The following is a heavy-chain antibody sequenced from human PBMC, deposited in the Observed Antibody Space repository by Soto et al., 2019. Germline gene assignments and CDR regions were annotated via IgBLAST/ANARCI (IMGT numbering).Heavy chain of an antibody. CDR1: GGSISSSTYY. Sequence: QLQLQESGPGLVKPSETLSLTCTVSGGSISSSTYYWGWIRQPPGKGLEWIGMIYFSGSAYYNPSLKSRVTISIDTSKNQFSLRLSSVTAADTAVYCCARHGVDYGDYASYYYYGMDVWGRGTTVTVSS. CDR2: IYFSGSA. D-gene: IGHD4-17*01. CDR3: ARHGVDYGDYASYYYYGMDV. J-gene: IGHJ6*02. V-gene: IGHV4-39*01.